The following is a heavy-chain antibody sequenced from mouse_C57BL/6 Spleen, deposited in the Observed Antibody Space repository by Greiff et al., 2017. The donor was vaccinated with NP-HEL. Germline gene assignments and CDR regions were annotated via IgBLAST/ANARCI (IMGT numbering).Heavy chain of an antibody. CDR3: AREDSNYSWFAY. V-gene: IGHV5-4*01. CDR1: GFTFSSYA. D-gene: IGHD2-5*01. CDR2: ISDGGSYT. Sequence: EVQVVESGGGLVKPGGSLKLSCAASGFTFSSYAMSWVRQTPEKRLEWVATISDGGSYTYYPDNVKGRFTISRDNAKNNLYLQMSHLKSEDTAMYYCAREDSNYSWFAYWGQGTLVTVSA. J-gene: IGHJ3*01.